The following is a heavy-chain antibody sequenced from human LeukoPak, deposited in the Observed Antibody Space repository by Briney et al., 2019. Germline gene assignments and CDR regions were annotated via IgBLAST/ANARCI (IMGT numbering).Heavy chain of an antibody. D-gene: IGHD2-15*01. CDR1: GYTFTNYY. CDR3: ARDWGYCSGGSCYGREGFDY. V-gene: IGHV1-46*01. CDR2: INPSGGST. J-gene: IGHJ4*02. Sequence: ASVKVSCKASGYTFTNYYMHWVRQAPGQGLEWMGIINPSGGSTSYAQRFQGRVTMTRDTSTSTVYMELSSLRSEDTAVYYCARDWGYCSGGSCYGREGFDYWGQGTLVTVSS.